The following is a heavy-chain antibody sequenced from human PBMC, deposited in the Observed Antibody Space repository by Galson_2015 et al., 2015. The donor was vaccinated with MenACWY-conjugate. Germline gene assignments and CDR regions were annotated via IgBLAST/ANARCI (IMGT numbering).Heavy chain of an antibody. D-gene: IGHD2-15*01. V-gene: IGHV3-23*01. J-gene: IGHJ4*02. CDR3: AREGFCSDNTCYFYDY. Sequence: SLRLSCAASGFTFSNYGMAWVRQAPGKGLDWVSAMSGRGKTYYAASVKGRITISRDNAKNTLYLQMNSLRVEDTAVYYFAREGFCSDNTCYFYDYWGQGTLVTVSS. CDR2: MSGRGKT. CDR1: GFTFSNYG.